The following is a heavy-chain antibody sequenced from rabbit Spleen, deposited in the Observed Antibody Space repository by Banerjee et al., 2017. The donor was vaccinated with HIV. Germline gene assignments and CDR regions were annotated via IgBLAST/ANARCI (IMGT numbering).Heavy chain of an antibody. D-gene: IGHD4-1*01. Sequence: VESGGDLVKPGASLTLTCTVSGFSFSSSYDMCWVRQAPGKGLEWIACINTATGKAVYASWAKGRFIMSRTSSTKVTLQMTSLTAADTATYFCARDFSYTSGWGAFNLWGQGTLVTV. CDR3: ARDFSYTSGWGAFNL. CDR1: GFSFSSSYD. CDR2: INTATGKA. V-gene: IGHV1S40*01. J-gene: IGHJ4*01.